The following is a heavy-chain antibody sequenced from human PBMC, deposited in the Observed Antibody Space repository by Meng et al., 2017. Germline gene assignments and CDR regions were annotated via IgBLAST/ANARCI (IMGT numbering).Heavy chain of an antibody. CDR1: GFTVSSNY. V-gene: IGHV3-53*01. Sequence: GESLKISCAASGFTVSSNYMSWVRQAPGKGLEWVSVIYSCGSTYYADSVKGRFTISRDNSKNTLYLQMNSLRAEDTAVYYCAKDFGGYYYDSSGYPFDYWGQGTLVTVSS. CDR2: IYSCGST. CDR3: AKDFGGYYYDSSGYPFDY. D-gene: IGHD3-22*01. J-gene: IGHJ4*02.